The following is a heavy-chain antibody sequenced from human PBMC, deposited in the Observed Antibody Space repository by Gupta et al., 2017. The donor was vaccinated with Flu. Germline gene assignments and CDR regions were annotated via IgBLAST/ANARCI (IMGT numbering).Heavy chain of an antibody. CDR3: ARYFSSFAMDV. D-gene: IGHD3-3*01. V-gene: IGHV3-7*01. CDR2: ILADGSGK. J-gene: IGHJ6*02. CDR1: FRFSRNW. Sequence: FRFSRNWMGWVRQRPGKGLEWVANILADGSGKYYVDSVKGRFTISRDNANNSLYLHMTSLRAEDAAVYYCARYFSSFAMDVWGQGTTVTVSS.